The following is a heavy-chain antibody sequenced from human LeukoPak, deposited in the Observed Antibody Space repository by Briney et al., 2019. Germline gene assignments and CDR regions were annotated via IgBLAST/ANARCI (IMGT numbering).Heavy chain of an antibody. CDR2: ISSSSSYI. CDR3: ARAFYYYDSSGYMGAFDI. D-gene: IGHD3-22*01. V-gene: IGHV3-21*01. J-gene: IGHJ3*02. Sequence: GGSLRLSCAASGFTFSSYSMNWVRQAPGKGLEWVSSISSSSSYIYYADSVKGRFTISRDNAKNSLYLQMNSLRAEDTAVYYCARAFYYYDSSGYMGAFDIWGQGTMVTVSS. CDR1: GFTFSSYS.